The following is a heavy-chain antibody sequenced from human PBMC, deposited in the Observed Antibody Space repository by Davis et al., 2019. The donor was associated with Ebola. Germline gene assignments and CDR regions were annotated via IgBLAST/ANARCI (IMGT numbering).Heavy chain of an antibody. V-gene: IGHV4-39*01. Sequence: MPSETLSLTCTVSGGSISSSSYYWGWIRQPPGKGLEWIGSIYYSGSTYYNPSLKSRVTISVDTSKNQFSLKLSSVTAADTAVYYCARHVHYYGSGSYLSRWFDPWGQGTLVTVSS. J-gene: IGHJ5*02. D-gene: IGHD3-10*01. CDR1: GGSISSSSYY. CDR3: ARHVHYYGSGSYLSRWFDP. CDR2: IYYSGST.